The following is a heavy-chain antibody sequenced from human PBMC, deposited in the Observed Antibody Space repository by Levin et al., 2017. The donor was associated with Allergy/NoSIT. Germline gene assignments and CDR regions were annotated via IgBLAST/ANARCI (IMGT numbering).Heavy chain of an antibody. Sequence: GGSLRLSCAASGFTFSSYAMSWVRQAPGKGLEWVSAISGSGGSTYYADSVKGRFTISRDNSKNTLYLQMNSLRAEDTAVYYCAKVPLPYTVTMYYFDYWGQGTLVTVSS. CDR1: GFTFSSYA. J-gene: IGHJ4*02. CDR3: AKVPLPYTVTMYYFDY. V-gene: IGHV3-23*01. CDR2: ISGSGGST. D-gene: IGHD4-17*01.